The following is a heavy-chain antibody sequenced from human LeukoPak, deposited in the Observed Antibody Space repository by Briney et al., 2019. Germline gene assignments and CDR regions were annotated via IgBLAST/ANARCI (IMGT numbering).Heavy chain of an antibody. Sequence: SETLSLTCTVSGGSISSSSYYWGWIRQPPGKGLEWIGSIYYSGSTYYNPSLKSRVTISVDTSKKQFSLKLSSVTAADTAVYYCNTMKVESLAAFDIWGQGTMVTVSS. CDR3: NTMKVESLAAFDI. CDR2: IYYSGST. V-gene: IGHV4-39*07. D-gene: IGHD1-1*01. CDR1: GGSISSSSYY. J-gene: IGHJ3*02.